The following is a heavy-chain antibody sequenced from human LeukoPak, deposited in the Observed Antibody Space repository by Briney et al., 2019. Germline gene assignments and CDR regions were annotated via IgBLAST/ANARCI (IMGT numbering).Heavy chain of an antibody. CDR2: ISGSGGNT. CDR1: GFTFSSYA. V-gene: IGHV3-23*01. CDR3: ARSATLGPTAADHGY. J-gene: IGHJ4*02. D-gene: IGHD1-1*01. Sequence: PGGSLRLSCAASGFTFSSYAMSWVRQAPGKGLEWVSAISGSGGNTYYADSVKGRFTISRDNSKNTLYLQMNSLRAEDTAVYYCARSATLGPTAADHGYWGQGILVTVSS.